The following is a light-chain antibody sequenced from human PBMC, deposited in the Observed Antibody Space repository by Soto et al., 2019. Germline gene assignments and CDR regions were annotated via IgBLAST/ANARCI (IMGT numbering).Light chain of an antibody. CDR1: QSVRSSY. Sequence: EVVLTKSTGTLSLSPGERATLSCRASQSVRSSYLAWYQQKPGQAPRLLIYGASSRATGIPDRFSGSGSGTDFTLTINRLEPEDFAVYYCQQYGGMWTFGQGTKVDI. V-gene: IGKV3-20*01. CDR2: GAS. CDR3: QQYGGMWT. J-gene: IGKJ1*01.